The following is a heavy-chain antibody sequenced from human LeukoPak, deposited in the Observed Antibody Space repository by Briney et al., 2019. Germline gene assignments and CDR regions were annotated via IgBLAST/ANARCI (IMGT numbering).Heavy chain of an antibody. D-gene: IGHD3-22*01. Sequence: ASVKVSCKASGYTFTDYYMHWVRQAPGQGLEWMGWINPNSGGTNYAQKFQGRVTMTRDTSISTAYMELSRLRSDDTAVYYCARASYYYDSSGYPGYYFDYWGRGTLVTVSS. CDR3: ARASYYYDSSGYPGYYFDY. J-gene: IGHJ4*01. CDR2: INPNSGGT. V-gene: IGHV1-2*02. CDR1: GYTFTDYY.